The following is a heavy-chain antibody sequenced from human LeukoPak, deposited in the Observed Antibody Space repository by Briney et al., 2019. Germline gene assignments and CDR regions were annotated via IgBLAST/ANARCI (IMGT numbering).Heavy chain of an antibody. CDR3: ARESWRYDFWSGND. J-gene: IGHJ4*02. CDR2: IKQDGSEK. V-gene: IGHV3-7*01. D-gene: IGHD3-3*01. CDR1: GFTFSSYW. Sequence: PGGSLRLSCAASGFTFSSYWMSWVRQAPGKGLESVANIKQDGSEKYYVDSVKGRFTISRDNAKNSLYLQMNSLRAEDTAVYYCARESWRYDFWSGNDWGQGTLVTASS.